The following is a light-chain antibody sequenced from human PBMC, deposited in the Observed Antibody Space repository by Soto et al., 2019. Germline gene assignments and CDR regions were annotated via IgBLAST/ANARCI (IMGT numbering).Light chain of an antibody. J-gene: IGKJ4*01. CDR1: QNVYNNY. CDR2: GAS. V-gene: IGKV3-20*01. CDR3: QQYGSSHQL. Sequence: EIVLTQSPGTLSLSPGERATLSCRASQNVYNNYLAWYQQKPGQAPRLLINGASSRATGIPDRFSGSGSGTDFTLTISRLEPEDFAVYYCQQYGSSHQLFGGGTKVAIQ.